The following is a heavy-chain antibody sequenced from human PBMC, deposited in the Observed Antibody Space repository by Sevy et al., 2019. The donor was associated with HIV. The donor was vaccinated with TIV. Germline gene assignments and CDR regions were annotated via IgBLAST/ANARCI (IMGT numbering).Heavy chain of an antibody. CDR1: GFTFSSYA. V-gene: IGHV3-30-3*01. CDR2: ISYDGSNK. D-gene: IGHD6-6*01. Sequence: GGSLRLSCAASGFTFSSYAMHWVRQAPGKGLEWVAVISYDGSNKYYADSVKGRFTISRDNSKNTLYLQMNSLRAEDTAVYYCARGGIIAARPDSGDYYYYGMDVWGQGTTVTVSS. CDR3: ARGGIIAARPDSGDYYYYGMDV. J-gene: IGHJ6*02.